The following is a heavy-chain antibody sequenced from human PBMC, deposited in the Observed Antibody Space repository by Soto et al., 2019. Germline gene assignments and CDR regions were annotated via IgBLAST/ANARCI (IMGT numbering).Heavy chain of an antibody. CDR3: VRGGYFFND. CDR1: GFPFSSYW. CDR2: IKQDGSEK. V-gene: IGHV3-7*01. D-gene: IGHD3-22*01. J-gene: IGHJ4*02. Sequence: ESGGDLVQPGESLRISCAASGFPFSSYWMSWVRQAPGKGLEWVANIKQDGSEKYYVDSVKGRFTISRDNAKTSLYLQMNSLRAEDTAVYYCVRGGYFFNDWGQGTLVTVSS.